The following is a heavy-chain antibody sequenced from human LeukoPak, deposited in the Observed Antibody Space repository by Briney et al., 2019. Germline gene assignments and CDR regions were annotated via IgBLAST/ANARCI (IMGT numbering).Heavy chain of an antibody. CDR2: ITNSGNSK. J-gene: IGHJ4*02. V-gene: IGHV3-48*04. CDR1: EFTFSSYS. D-gene: IGHD6-13*01. Sequence: PGGSLRLSCAASEFTFSSYSMNWVRQAPGKGLEWVSYITNSGNSKSYADSVKGRFTVSRDNAKNTLYLQVNNLRAEDTAVYYCARLSGYSSIDYWGQGALVTVSS. CDR3: ARLSGYSSIDY.